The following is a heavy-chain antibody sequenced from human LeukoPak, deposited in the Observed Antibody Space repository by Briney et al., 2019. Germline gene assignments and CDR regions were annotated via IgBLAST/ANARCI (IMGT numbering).Heavy chain of an antibody. Sequence: PVASVKVSCKASGYTFTSYDINWVRQATGQGLEWMGWMNPNSGNTGYAQKFQGRVTMTRNTSIRTAYMELSSLRSEDTAVYYCASLGAKIGSGSYYADYWGQGTLVTVSS. V-gene: IGHV1-8*01. CDR2: MNPNSGNT. CDR3: ASLGAKIGSGSYYADY. J-gene: IGHJ4*02. D-gene: IGHD3-10*01. CDR1: GYTFTSYD.